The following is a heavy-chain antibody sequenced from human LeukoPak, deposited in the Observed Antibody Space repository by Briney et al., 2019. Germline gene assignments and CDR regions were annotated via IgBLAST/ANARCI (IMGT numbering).Heavy chain of an antibody. J-gene: IGHJ4*02. CDR3: AREGGPYRPLDY. Sequence: SETLSLNCGVSGGSITQYNYWAWVRQPPGKGLEWIGEVNLQGSTNYNPSLMGRVAISVHTSENHVSLQLTSVTAADTAVYYCAREGGPYRPLDYSGQGTLVTVSS. CDR1: GGSITQYNY. V-gene: IGHV4-4*02. CDR2: VNLQGST.